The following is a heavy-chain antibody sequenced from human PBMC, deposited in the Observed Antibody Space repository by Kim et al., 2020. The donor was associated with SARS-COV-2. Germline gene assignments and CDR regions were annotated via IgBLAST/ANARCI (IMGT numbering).Heavy chain of an antibody. Sequence: GGSLRLSCAASGFTFSSYGMHWVRQAPGKGLEWVAVISYDGSNKYYADSVKGRFTISRDNSKNTLYLQMNSLRAEDTAVYYCAKDLSSSSDISTDYWGQGTLVTVSS. D-gene: IGHD6-6*01. CDR2: ISYDGSNK. J-gene: IGHJ4*02. CDR1: GFTFSSYG. CDR3: AKDLSSSSDISTDY. V-gene: IGHV3-30*18.